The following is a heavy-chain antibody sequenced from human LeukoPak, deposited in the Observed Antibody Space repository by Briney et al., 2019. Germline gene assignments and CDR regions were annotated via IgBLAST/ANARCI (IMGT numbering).Heavy chain of an antibody. CDR2: ISSSGSTI. D-gene: IGHD3-22*01. J-gene: IGHJ4*02. V-gene: IGHV3-48*03. CDR3: ARDRPHYYDSSGYFDY. CDR1: GFTFSSYE. Sequence: WGSLTLSCAASGFTFSSYEMNWVCQAPGKGLEWVSYISSSGSTIYYADSVKGRFTISRDNAKNSLYLQMNSLRAEDTAVYYCARDRPHYYDSSGYFDYWGPGNLGSVSS.